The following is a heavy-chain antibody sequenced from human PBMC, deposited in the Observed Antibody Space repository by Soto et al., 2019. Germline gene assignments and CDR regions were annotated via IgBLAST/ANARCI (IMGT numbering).Heavy chain of an antibody. CDR2: VYYSGTT. J-gene: IGHJ4*02. V-gene: IGHV4-59*01. CDR3: ARAGSTWRYFFDY. CDR1: GGSISSYY. Sequence: QVQLQESGPGLVKPSETLSLTCTVSGGSISSYYWTWIRQPPGNGLEWVGYVYYSGTTYYNPSLQRRVTISVDTSKNQFSLKVKSVTAADTAIYYCARAGSTWRYFFDYWGQGSLVTVSS. D-gene: IGHD6-13*01.